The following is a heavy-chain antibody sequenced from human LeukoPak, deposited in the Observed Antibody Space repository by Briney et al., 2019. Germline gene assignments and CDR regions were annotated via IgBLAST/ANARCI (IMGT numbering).Heavy chain of an antibody. V-gene: IGHV3-7*01. D-gene: IGHD3-22*01. CDR2: IKQDGSEK. Sequence: PGGSLRLSCAASGFTFSSYWMSWVRQAPGKGLEWVANIKQDGSEKYYVDSVKGRFTISRDNAKNSLYLQMNSLRAEDTAVYYCARDELDSSGYFASYWGQGTLVTVSS. J-gene: IGHJ4*02. CDR3: ARDELDSSGYFASY. CDR1: GFTFSSYW.